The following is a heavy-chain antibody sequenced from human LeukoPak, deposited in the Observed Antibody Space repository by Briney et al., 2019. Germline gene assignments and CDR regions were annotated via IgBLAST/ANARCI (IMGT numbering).Heavy chain of an antibody. CDR1: RFTFSDYY. CDR2: ITTSGNTI. CDR3: VRVYSGNHYGTEY. J-gene: IGHJ4*02. D-gene: IGHD1-26*01. V-gene: IGHV3-11*04. Sequence: PGGSLRLSCAASRFTFSDYYMTWIRQAPGKGLEGVSYITTSGNTIHFADSVKGRFTICRDNAKNSLYLPMNSLRAEDSAVYYCVRVYSGNHYGTEYWGQGTLVTVSS.